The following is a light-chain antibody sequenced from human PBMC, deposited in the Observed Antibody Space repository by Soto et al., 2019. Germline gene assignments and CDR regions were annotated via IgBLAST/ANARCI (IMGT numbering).Light chain of an antibody. J-gene: IGKJ1*01. V-gene: IGKV1-5*03. CDR3: QYYNNYCWT. Sequence: DIQLTQSPSTLSASVGDRVTITCRASQSISSWLAWYQQKPGKAPTFLIYKTSNLESGVPPRLSGSGSGAEITLNTSSLQTYDLAAYYCQYYNNYCWTFGKGTKVESK. CDR1: QSISSW. CDR2: KTS.